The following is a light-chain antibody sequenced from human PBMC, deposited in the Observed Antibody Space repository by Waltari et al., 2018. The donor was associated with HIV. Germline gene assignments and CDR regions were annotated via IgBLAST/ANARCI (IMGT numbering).Light chain of an antibody. CDR1: HGISSY. CDR2: AAS. V-gene: IGKV1-9*01. J-gene: IGKJ1*01. CDR3: KQLNSYART. Sequence: DIQLTQSPSFLSASVGYRITITCRASHGISSYLAWYHQKPGKAPKLLIYAASTLQSGVQSRFSGSGSGTELSLTISSLKPEDFANHYCKQLNSYARTSGQGTKVEIK.